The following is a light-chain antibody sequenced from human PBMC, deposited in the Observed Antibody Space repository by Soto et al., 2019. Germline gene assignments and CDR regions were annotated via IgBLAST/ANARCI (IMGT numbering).Light chain of an antibody. Sequence: QSVLTQPPSASGSPGQSVTISCTGTKNDIGVYDFVSWYQHHPGKAPRLIIYEVVQRPSGVPDRFSGSESGNTASLTVSGLQDADEADYFCFSFTTTSTHVFGTGTKVTVL. CDR2: EVV. J-gene: IGLJ1*01. CDR1: KNDIGVYDF. CDR3: FSFTTTSTHV. V-gene: IGLV2-8*01.